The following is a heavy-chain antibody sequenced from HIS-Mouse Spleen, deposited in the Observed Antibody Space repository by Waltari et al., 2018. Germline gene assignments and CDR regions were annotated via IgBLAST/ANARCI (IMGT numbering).Heavy chain of an antibody. J-gene: IGHJ2*01. CDR1: GGSISSSSYY. CDR2: IYYSGST. D-gene: IGHD6-13*01. CDR3: AREIPYSSSWYDWYFDL. Sequence: QLQLQESGPGLVKPSETLSLTCTVSGGSISSSSYYWGWIRQPPGKGLEWIGSIYYSGSTYSNPALKSRVTISVDTSKNQFSLKLSSVTAADTAVDYCAREIPYSSSWYDWYFDLWGRGTLVTVSS. V-gene: IGHV4-39*07.